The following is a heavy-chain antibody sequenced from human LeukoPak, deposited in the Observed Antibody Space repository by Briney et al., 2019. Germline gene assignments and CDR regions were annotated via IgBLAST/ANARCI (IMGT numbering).Heavy chain of an antibody. CDR1: GGSFSGYY. V-gene: IGHV4-34*01. D-gene: IGHD3-10*01. Sequence: PSETLSLTCAVYGGSFSGYYWSWIRQPPGKGLEWIGEINHSGSTNYNPSLKSRVTISVDTSKNQFSLKLSSVTAADTAVYYCARLPSITMVRGVIKDYMDVWGKGTTVTVSS. CDR3: ARLPSITMVRGVIKDYMDV. CDR2: INHSGST. J-gene: IGHJ6*03.